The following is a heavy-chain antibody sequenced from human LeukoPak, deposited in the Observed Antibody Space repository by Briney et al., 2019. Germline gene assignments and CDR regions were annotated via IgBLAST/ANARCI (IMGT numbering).Heavy chain of an antibody. CDR2: IYYSGST. CDR3: ARDSSAWPGAFGY. J-gene: IGHJ4*02. V-gene: IGHV4-39*02. D-gene: IGHD6-19*01. Sequence: PSETLSLTCTVYGGSISSSSYYWDWIRQPPGKGLEWIGSIYYSGSTYYNPSLKSRVTISIDTSKNQFSLRLSSVTAADTAVYYCARDSSAWPGAFGYWGQGTLVTVSS. CDR1: GGSISSSSYY.